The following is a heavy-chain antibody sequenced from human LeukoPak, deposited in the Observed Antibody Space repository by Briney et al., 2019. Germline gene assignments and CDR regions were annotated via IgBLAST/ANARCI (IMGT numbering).Heavy chain of an antibody. CDR3: ATPSTGYSSSWYPAYFDY. Sequence: ASVKVSCKVSGYTLTELSMHWVRQAPGKGLEWMGGFDPEDGETIYAQKFQGRVTMTEDTSIDTAYMELSSLRSEDTAVYYCATPSTGYSSSWYPAYFDYWGQGTLVTVSS. V-gene: IGHV1-24*01. J-gene: IGHJ4*02. D-gene: IGHD6-13*01. CDR1: GYTLTELS. CDR2: FDPEDGET.